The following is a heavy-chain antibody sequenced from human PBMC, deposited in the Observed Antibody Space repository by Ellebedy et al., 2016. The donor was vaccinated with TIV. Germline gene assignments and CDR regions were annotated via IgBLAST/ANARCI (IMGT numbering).Heavy chain of an antibody. CDR3: AKDLRGGVSRYFDS. J-gene: IGHJ4*02. Sequence: GESLKISCAASGFTFSIYAMSWVRQTPGKGLEWVSGIYGCGRGINYADSVKGRFTISRDNSKNTLYLQMNSLRAEDTAVYYCAKDLRGGVSRYFDSWGQGTLVTVSS. CDR2: IYGCGRGI. CDR1: GFTFSIYA. D-gene: IGHD2-8*02. V-gene: IGHV3-23*01.